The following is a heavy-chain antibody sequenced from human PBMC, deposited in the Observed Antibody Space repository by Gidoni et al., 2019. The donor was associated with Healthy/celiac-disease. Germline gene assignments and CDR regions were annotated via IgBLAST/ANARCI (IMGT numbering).Heavy chain of an antibody. Sequence: PGSSVKVSCKASGGTFSSYAISWVRQAPGQGLEWMGGIIPIFGTANYAQKFQGRVTITADESTSTAYMELSSLRSEDTAVYYCARGGYGRQQLVTNWFDPWGQGTLVTVSS. V-gene: IGHV1-69*01. J-gene: IGHJ5*02. CDR3: ARGGYGRQQLVTNWFDP. D-gene: IGHD6-13*01. CDR1: GGTFSSYA. CDR2: IIPIFGTA.